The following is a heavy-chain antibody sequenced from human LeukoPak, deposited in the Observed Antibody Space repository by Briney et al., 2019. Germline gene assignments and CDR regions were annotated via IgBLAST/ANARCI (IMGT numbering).Heavy chain of an antibody. CDR2: IYYSGST. CDR1: GGSISSYY. CDR3: ARSDSSGYYPYYFDS. Sequence: PSETLSLTCTVSGGSISSYYWSWIRQPPGKGLEWIGYIYYSGSTNYNPSLKSRITISVDTSKNQLSLKLSSVTAADTAVYYCARSDSSGYYPYYFDSWGQGTLVTVSS. V-gene: IGHV4-59*01. J-gene: IGHJ4*02. D-gene: IGHD3-22*01.